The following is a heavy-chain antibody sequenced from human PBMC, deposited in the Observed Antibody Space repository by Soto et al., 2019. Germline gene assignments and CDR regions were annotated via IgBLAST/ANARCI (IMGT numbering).Heavy chain of an antibody. J-gene: IGHJ6*02. D-gene: IGHD2-8*02. CDR2: IWYDGSHK. CDR3: AXXQXXXXLRRGIDV. V-gene: IGHV3-33*01. CDR1: GFTFSRHG. Sequence: QVQLVESGGGVVQPGRSLRLSCAASGFTFSRHGMHWXXXXXXXXXXXGAVIWYDGSHKDHGDTVKGRFTISRDNSXXXXXLXXXXXXXXXXXVXYCAXXQXXXXLRRGIDVWGQGTTVTVSS.